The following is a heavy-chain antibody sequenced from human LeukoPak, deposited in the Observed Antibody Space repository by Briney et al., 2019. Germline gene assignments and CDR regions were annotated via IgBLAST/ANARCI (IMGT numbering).Heavy chain of an antibody. V-gene: IGHV3-30*02. J-gene: IGHJ4*02. Sequence: QSGGSLRLSCAASGFTFSSYGMHWVRQAPGKGLEWVAFIRYDGSNKYYADSVKGRFTISRDNSKNTLYLQMNNLRAEDTAVYYCAKDRRKIVGAPGAFDYWGQGTLVTVSS. D-gene: IGHD1-26*01. CDR1: GFTFSSYG. CDR3: AKDRRKIVGAPGAFDY. CDR2: IRYDGSNK.